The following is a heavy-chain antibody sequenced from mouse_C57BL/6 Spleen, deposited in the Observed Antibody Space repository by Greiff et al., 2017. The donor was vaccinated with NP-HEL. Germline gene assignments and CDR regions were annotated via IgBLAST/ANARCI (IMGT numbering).Heavy chain of an antibody. CDR1: GYTFTSYG. CDR2: IYPRSGNT. D-gene: IGHD6-1*01. J-gene: IGHJ4*01. V-gene: IGHV1-81*01. Sequence: QVQLQQSGAELARPGASVKLSCKASGYTFTSYGISWVKQRTGQGLEWIGEIYPRSGNTYYNEKFKGKATLTADKSSSTAYMELRSLTSEDSAVYFCAREPGKGSAMDYWGQGTSVTVSS. CDR3: AREPGKGSAMDY.